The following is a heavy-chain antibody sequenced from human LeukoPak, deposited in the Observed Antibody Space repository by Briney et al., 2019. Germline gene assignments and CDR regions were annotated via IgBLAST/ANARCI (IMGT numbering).Heavy chain of an antibody. CDR1: GFTFDDYA. J-gene: IGHJ4*02. CDR3: ARDYCSSTSCYFFDY. D-gene: IGHD2-2*01. CDR2: INWNGGST. Sequence: RSGGSLRLSCAASGFTFDDYAMSWVRQVPGKGLEWVSGINWNGGSTGYADSVKGRFTISRDNAKNSLYLQMNSLRAEDTALYYCARDYCSSTSCYFFDYWGQGTLVTVSS. V-gene: IGHV3-20*04.